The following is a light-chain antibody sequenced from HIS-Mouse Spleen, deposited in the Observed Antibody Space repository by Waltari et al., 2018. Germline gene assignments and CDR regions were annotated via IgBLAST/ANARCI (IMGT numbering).Light chain of an antibody. J-gene: IGLJ2*01. CDR1: SSNIGSNT. V-gene: IGLV1-44*01. Sequence: QSVLTQPPSASGTPGQRVTISCSGSSSNIGSNTVNWYQQLPGTAPKLLSYSNNQRTSGGPNRFSGSKSGTSASLAISGLQSEDEADYYCAAWDDSLNGVVFGGGTKLTVL. CDR2: SNN. CDR3: AAWDDSLNGVV.